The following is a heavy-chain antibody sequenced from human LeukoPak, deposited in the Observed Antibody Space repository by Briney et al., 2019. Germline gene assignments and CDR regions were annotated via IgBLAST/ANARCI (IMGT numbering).Heavy chain of an antibody. CDR2: IYYSGST. Sequence: SETLSLTCTVSGGSISSYYWSWIRQPPGKGLEWIGYIYYSGSTNYNPSLKSRVTISVDTSKNQFSLKLSSMTAADTAVYYCARQNSSSSYGDAFDIWDQGTMVTVSS. CDR3: ARQNSSSSYGDAFDI. D-gene: IGHD6-13*01. CDR1: GGSISSYY. J-gene: IGHJ3*02. V-gene: IGHV4-59*08.